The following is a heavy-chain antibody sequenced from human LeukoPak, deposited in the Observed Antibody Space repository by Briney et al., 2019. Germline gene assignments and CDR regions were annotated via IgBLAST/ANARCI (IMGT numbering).Heavy chain of an antibody. Sequence: ASVKVSCKASGYTFTSYGISWVRQAPGQGLEWMGWISAYNGNTNYAQKLQGRVTMTTGTSTSTAYMELRSLRSDDTAVYYCARGGGGYSYGTFDAFDIWGQGTMVTVSS. CDR2: ISAYNGNT. V-gene: IGHV1-18*01. D-gene: IGHD5-18*01. CDR3: ARGGGGYSYGTFDAFDI. CDR1: GYTFTSYG. J-gene: IGHJ3*02.